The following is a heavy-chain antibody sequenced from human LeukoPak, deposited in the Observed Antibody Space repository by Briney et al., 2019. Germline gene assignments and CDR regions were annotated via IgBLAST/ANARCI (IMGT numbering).Heavy chain of an antibody. CDR3: AKSSRFSSWSYGGGFDY. Sequence: PGRSLRLSCVASGFTFDDYAMHWVRQAPGKGLEWVSGISWKSGSIGYADSVKGRFTISRDNSKNTLYLQMNSLRAEDTAVYYCAKSSRFSSWSYGGGFDYWGQGTLVTVSS. J-gene: IGHJ4*02. CDR2: ISWKSGSI. CDR1: GFTFDDYA. D-gene: IGHD6-13*01. V-gene: IGHV3-9*01.